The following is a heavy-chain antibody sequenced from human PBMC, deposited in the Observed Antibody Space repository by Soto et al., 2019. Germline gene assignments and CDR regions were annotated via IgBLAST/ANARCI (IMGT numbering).Heavy chain of an antibody. Sequence: QVQLQESGPGLVRPSQTLSLTCTVSGDSITSGDYYWTWIRQPPGKGLEWLGCIYSSVNTYYSPSLMSSITISIDTSKNQFFLRLSSVTAADTAIYYCATTDARGYSYGSRDFWGQGIVVTVSS. J-gene: IGHJ4*02. CDR2: IYSSVNT. V-gene: IGHV4-30-4*01. CDR1: GDSITSGDYY. CDR3: ATTDARGYSYGSRDF. D-gene: IGHD5-18*01.